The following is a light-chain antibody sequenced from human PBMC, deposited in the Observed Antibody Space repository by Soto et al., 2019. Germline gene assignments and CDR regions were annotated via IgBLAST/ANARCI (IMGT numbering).Light chain of an antibody. CDR1: QTISFS. J-gene: IGKJ1*01. V-gene: IGKV1-5*01. CDR2: HAS. Sequence: DIQMTQSPSTLSASVGDRVTITCRASQTISFSLAWYQQKPGTAPKLLIYHASTLESGVPSRFSGSGSGTEFTLTISSLQPDDFATYYCQQYMSYSFGQGTKVDIK. CDR3: QQYMSYS.